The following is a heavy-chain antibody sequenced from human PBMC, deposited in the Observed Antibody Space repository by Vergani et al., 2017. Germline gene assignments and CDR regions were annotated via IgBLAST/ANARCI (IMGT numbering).Heavy chain of an antibody. V-gene: IGHV4-59*01. CDR2: IYYSGGT. J-gene: IGHJ5*02. Sequence: QVQLQESGPGLVKPSETLFLTCTVSGGSISSYYWSWIRQPPGQGLEWIGYIYYSGGTNSNPSLKSRVTIAVDTSKNQFSLKLSAVTAADTAVYYCARVDYGDYSGLGIANWFDPWGQGTLVTVSS. CDR3: ARVDYGDYSGLGIANWFDP. CDR1: GGSISSYY. D-gene: IGHD4-17*01.